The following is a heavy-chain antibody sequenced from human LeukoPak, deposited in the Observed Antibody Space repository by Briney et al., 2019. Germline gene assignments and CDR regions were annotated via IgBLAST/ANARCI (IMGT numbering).Heavy chain of an antibody. V-gene: IGHV4-59*01. Sequence: PSETLSLTCTVSGGSISSYYWSWIRQPPGKGLEWIGCIYYSGSTNYNPSLKSRVTISVDTSKNQFSLKLSSVTAADTAVYYCARVVTAISWYFDLWGRGTLVTVSS. CDR2: IYYSGST. J-gene: IGHJ2*01. CDR1: GGSISSYY. D-gene: IGHD2-21*02. CDR3: ARVVTAISWYFDL.